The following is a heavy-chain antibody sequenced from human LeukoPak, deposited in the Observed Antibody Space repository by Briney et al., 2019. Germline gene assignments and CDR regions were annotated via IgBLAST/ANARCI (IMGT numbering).Heavy chain of an antibody. Sequence: ASVKVSCKASGYTFTSYDINWVRQATGQGLEWMGWMNPNSGNTGYAQKFQGRVTMTRNTSISTAYMELSSLRSEDTAVFFCEQRPEYEILTGYNRPIDYWGQGTLVTVSS. V-gene: IGHV1-8*01. CDR3: EQRPEYEILTGYNRPIDY. J-gene: IGHJ4*02. CDR1: GYTFTSYD. D-gene: IGHD3-9*01. CDR2: MNPNSGNT.